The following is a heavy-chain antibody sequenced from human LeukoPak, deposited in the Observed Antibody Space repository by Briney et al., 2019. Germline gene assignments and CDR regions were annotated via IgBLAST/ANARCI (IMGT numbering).Heavy chain of an antibody. CDR1: GFTFSSYA. V-gene: IGHV3-23*01. D-gene: IGHD3-16*02. CDR2: ISGSGGST. J-gene: IGHJ4*02. Sequence: QAGGSLRLSCAASGFTFSSYAMSWVRQAPGKGLEWVSAISGSGGSTYYADSVKGRFTISRDNSKNTLYLQMNSLRAEDTAVYYCATSPGVYDYVWGSYRYTNDYWGQGTLVTVSS. CDR3: ATSPGVYDYVWGSYRYTNDY.